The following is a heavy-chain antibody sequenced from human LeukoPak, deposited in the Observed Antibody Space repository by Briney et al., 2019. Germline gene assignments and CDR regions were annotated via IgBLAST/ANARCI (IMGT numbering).Heavy chain of an antibody. Sequence: GGSLRLSCAASGFTFSSYAMHWVRQAPGKGLEWVAVISYDGSNKYYADSVKGRFTISRDNSKNTLYLQMNSLRAEDTAVYYCARDLDYYGSGSPHYYFDYWGQGTLVTVSS. J-gene: IGHJ4*02. CDR1: GFTFSSYA. V-gene: IGHV3-30-3*01. CDR2: ISYDGSNK. CDR3: ARDLDYYGSGSPHYYFDY. D-gene: IGHD3-10*01.